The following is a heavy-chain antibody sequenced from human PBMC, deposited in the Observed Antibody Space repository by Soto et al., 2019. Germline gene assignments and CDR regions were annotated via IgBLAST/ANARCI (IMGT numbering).Heavy chain of an antibody. Sequence: GGSLRLSCAASGFTFSSYWMSWVRQAPGKGLEWVANIKQDGSEKYYVDSVKGRFTISRDNAKNSLYLQMNSLRAEDTAVYYCARDHSSSWLLDYYYYYGMDVWGQGTTVTVSS. D-gene: IGHD6-13*01. J-gene: IGHJ6*02. CDR3: ARDHSSSWLLDYYYYYGMDV. CDR2: IKQDGSEK. V-gene: IGHV3-7*05. CDR1: GFTFSSYW.